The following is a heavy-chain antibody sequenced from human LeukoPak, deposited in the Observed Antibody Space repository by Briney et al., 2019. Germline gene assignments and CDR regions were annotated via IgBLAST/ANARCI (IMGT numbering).Heavy chain of an antibody. CDR1: GFSFSSYA. J-gene: IGHJ4*02. Sequence: SGGSLRLSCAASGFSFSSYAMSWVRQAPGKGLEWISSISGSVGNTNYADSVKGRFTISRDNSKNTLYLQMNSLRAEDTAIYFCAKFPQSVVGTTQFDFWGQGTLVTVSS. D-gene: IGHD2-15*01. CDR2: ISGSVGNT. V-gene: IGHV3-23*01. CDR3: AKFPQSVVGTTQFDF.